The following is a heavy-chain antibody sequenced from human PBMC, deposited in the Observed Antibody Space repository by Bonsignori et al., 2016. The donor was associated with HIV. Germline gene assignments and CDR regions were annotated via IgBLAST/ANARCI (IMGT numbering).Heavy chain of an antibody. Sequence: WVRQAPGQGLEWMGWINPNSGGTNYAQKFQGRVTMTRDTSISTAYMELSSLRFDDTAVYYCARGKAVAAFNWFDPWGQGTLVTVSS. CDR2: INPNSGGT. V-gene: IGHV1-2*02. D-gene: IGHD6-19*01. J-gene: IGHJ5*02. CDR3: ARGKAVAAFNWFDP.